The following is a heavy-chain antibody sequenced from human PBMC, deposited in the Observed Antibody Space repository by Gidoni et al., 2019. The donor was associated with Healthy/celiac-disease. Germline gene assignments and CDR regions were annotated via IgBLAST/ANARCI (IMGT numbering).Heavy chain of an antibody. CDR1: VGSISSSNW. D-gene: IGHD3-10*01. Sequence: QLQLQESGPGLVTPSGTLSLTCSVSVGSISSSNWWSWVRQPPGKGLEWIGEIYHSGSTNYNPYLKSRVNISVDKSKNQFSLKLSSVTAADTAVYYCARVRNRSWFDPWGQGTLVTVSS. CDR3: ARVRNRSWFDP. J-gene: IGHJ5*02. V-gene: IGHV4-4*02. CDR2: IYHSGST.